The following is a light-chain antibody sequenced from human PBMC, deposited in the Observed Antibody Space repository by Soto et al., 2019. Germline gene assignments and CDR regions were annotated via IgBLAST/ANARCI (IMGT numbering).Light chain of an antibody. CDR3: QQSYSNRWT. Sequence: DIVMTQSPVSLPVTPGEPASISCRSSQSLLHKNGNSYLDWFLQKPGQSPQLLIYMTSKRAPGVPDRFSGSGSGTDFTLTITSLQPEDFATYYCQQSYSNRWTFGQGTKVDIK. V-gene: IGKV2-28*01. CDR2: MTS. CDR1: QSLLHKNGNSY. J-gene: IGKJ1*01.